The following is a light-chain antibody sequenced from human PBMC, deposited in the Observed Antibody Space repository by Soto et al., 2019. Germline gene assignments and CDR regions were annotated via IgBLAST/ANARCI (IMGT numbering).Light chain of an antibody. CDR2: GAS. CDR1: QRVSSN. Sequence: EIVMTQSPATLSVSPGERATLSCRASQRVSSNLAWYQQKPGQAPRLLIYGASARATGIPARFSGSGSGTEFTLTISSLQSEDFEVYYCQQYNNWPWTFGQGTKVEIK. J-gene: IGKJ1*01. V-gene: IGKV3-15*01. CDR3: QQYNNWPWT.